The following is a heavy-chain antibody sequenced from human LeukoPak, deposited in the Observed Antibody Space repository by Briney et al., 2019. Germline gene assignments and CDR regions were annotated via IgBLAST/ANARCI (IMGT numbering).Heavy chain of an antibody. CDR1: GFTFSSNY. J-gene: IGHJ3*02. D-gene: IGHD2-15*01. CDR2: IYNGGST. CDR3: AGGYCSGGSCIDAFDI. Sequence: PGGSLRLSCAASGFTFSSNYMRWVRQAPGKGLEWVSVIYNGGSTYYSDSVKGRFTISSDNSKNTPYLQMNSLRAEDTAVYYCAGGYCSGGSCIDAFDIWGQGTMVTVSS. V-gene: IGHV3-66*01.